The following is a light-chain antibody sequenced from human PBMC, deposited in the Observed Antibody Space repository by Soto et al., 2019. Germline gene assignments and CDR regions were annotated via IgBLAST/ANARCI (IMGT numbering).Light chain of an antibody. CDR1: QSVSSSY. Sequence: EIVLTQSPGTLSLSPGERATLSCRASQSVSSSYLAWYQQTPGPAPMLLIYGASSRATGIPDRFSGSGSGTDFTLTISRLEPEDFAVYYCQQYGSSPFTLGQGTKLEIK. J-gene: IGKJ2*01. CDR3: QQYGSSPFT. CDR2: GAS. V-gene: IGKV3-20*01.